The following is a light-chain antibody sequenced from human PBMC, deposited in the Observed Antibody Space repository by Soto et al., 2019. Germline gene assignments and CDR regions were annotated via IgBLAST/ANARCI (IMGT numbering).Light chain of an antibody. CDR2: AAS. J-gene: IGKJ1*01. CDR1: QSISSY. CDR3: QQLNSYSEA. V-gene: IGKV1-39*01. Sequence: DIHITQTPSSLSASVGDRVTITCRASQSISSYLNWYQQKPGKDPKLLIYAASSLQSGVPSRFSGSRSGTDFTLTISSLQPEDFATYYCQQLNSYSEAFGQGTKVDI.